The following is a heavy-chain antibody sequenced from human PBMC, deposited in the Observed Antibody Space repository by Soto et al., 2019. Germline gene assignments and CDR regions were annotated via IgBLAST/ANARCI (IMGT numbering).Heavy chain of an antibody. CDR2: INPNSGGS. D-gene: IGHD3-10*01. Sequence: ASVKVSCKASGYTFTGYYMHWVRQAPGQGLEWMGWINPNSGGSNYAQKFQGWVTMTRDTSISTAYMELSRLRSDDTAVYYCARERSGSGRCGMDVWGQGTTVTVSS. CDR1: GYTFTGYY. CDR3: ARERSGSGRCGMDV. V-gene: IGHV1-2*04. J-gene: IGHJ6*02.